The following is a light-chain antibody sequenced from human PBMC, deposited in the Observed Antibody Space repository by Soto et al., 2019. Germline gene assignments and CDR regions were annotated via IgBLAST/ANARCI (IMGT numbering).Light chain of an antibody. CDR3: QQYKYWPLT. Sequence: EIVLTQSPGTLSLSPLEIATLSFMASQSVSSSYLAWYQQKPGQAPRLVVYGASTRATGIPARFSASGSGTEFTLTISSLQSEDFAVYYCQQYKYWPLTFGGGTKVDIK. V-gene: IGKV3-15*01. CDR1: QSVSSSY. J-gene: IGKJ4*01. CDR2: GAS.